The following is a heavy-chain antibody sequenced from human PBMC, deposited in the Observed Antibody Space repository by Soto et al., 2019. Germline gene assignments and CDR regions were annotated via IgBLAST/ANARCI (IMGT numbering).Heavy chain of an antibody. D-gene: IGHD6-19*01. CDR1: GFTFSSYS. Sequence: GGSLRLSCAASGFTFSSYSMNWVRQAPGKGLEWVSYISSSSSTIYYADSVKGRFTISRDNAENSLYLQMNSLRDEDTAVYYCAREGGGGWHSYYYYGMDVWGQGTTVTVSS. CDR2: ISSSSSTI. J-gene: IGHJ6*02. V-gene: IGHV3-48*02. CDR3: AREGGGGWHSYYYYGMDV.